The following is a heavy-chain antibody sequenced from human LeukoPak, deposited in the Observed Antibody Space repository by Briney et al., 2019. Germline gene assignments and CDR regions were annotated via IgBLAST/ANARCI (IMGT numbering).Heavy chain of an antibody. D-gene: IGHD1-1*01. CDR3: ARVATGTTDY. J-gene: IGHJ4*02. CDR2: ISYDGSYK. Sequence: GRSLRLSCAASGFTFSDYGIHWVRQAPGKGLEWVAVISYDGSYKYFGDSVKGRFTISRDNSRNTVHLQMNSLRAEDTAVYYCARVATGTTDYWGQGTLVTVSS. V-gene: IGHV3-30*03. CDR1: GFTFSDYG.